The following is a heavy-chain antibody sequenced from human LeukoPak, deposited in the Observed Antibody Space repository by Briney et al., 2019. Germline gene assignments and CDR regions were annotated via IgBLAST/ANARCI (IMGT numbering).Heavy chain of an antibody. Sequence: SETLSLTCTVSGGSVGSGTYYWRWIRQSPGKGLEWIGNVYYSGSAYYNPSLKSRVTMSVDTSKNQFSLKLSSVTAVDTAVYYCARKPIINNAWYYFDYWGQGTLVTVSS. J-gene: IGHJ4*02. D-gene: IGHD1/OR15-1a*01. CDR2: VYYSGSA. CDR1: GGSVGSGTYY. CDR3: ARKPIINNAWYYFDY. V-gene: IGHV4-39*07.